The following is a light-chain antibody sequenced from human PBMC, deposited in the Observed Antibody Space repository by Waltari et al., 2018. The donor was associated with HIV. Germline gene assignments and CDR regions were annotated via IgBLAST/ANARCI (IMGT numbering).Light chain of an antibody. V-gene: IGLV1-51*01. CDR1: RSNLGKNS. CDR2: DNN. CDR3: GTWDSSLSGGV. Sequence: QSVLTQPPSVSAAPGQKVTIPCSAIRSNLGKNSLSLYQHPPGTAPKLLIYDNNKRPSGIPDRFSGSKSGTSATLGITGLQTGDEADYYCGTWDSSLSGGVFGTGTKVTVL. J-gene: IGLJ1*01.